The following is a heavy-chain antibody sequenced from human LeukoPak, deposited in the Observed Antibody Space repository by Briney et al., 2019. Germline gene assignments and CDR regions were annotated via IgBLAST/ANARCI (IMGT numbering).Heavy chain of an antibody. CDR2: ISSTSAI. J-gene: IGHJ4*02. CDR3: ARDDKWAFDY. Sequence: GALKLPFAAPGFPFANFALNWFPHTPGKGLEWLSYISSTSAIYYADSVKGRFTISRDNAKKSLYLQMNSLRAEDTAVYYCARDDKWAFDYWGQGTLVTVSS. V-gene: IGHV3-69-1*02. D-gene: IGHD1-26*01. CDR1: GFPFANFA.